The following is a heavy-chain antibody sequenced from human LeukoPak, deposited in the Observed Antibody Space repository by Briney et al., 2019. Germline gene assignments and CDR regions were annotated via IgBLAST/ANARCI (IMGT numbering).Heavy chain of an antibody. CDR2: IKSKTDGGTT. CDR3: TTDKGQWLVRWGYFQFDY. Sequence: GGSLRLSCAVSGFTFSNAWMSWVRQAPGKGLEWGGRIKSKTDGGTTDYAAPVKGRFTISRDDSKNTLYLQMNSLKTEDTAVYYCTTDKGQWLVRWGYFQFDYWGQGTLVTVSS. J-gene: IGHJ4*02. CDR1: GFTFSNAW. D-gene: IGHD6-19*01. V-gene: IGHV3-15*01.